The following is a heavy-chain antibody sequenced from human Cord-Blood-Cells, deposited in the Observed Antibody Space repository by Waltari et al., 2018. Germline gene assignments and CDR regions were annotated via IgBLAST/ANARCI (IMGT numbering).Heavy chain of an antibody. V-gene: IGHV1-2*04. CDR3: ARSKDGQWLVTHDAFDI. CDR1: GYTFTGYY. CDR2: INPNSGGT. D-gene: IGHD6-19*01. J-gene: IGHJ3*02. Sequence: QVQLVQSGAEVKKPGASVKVSCKASGYTFTGYYMPWVRQAPGQGLEWMGWINPNSGGTNYAQKFQGWVTMTRDTSISTAYMELSRLRSDDTAVYYCARSKDGQWLVTHDAFDIWGQGTMVTVSS.